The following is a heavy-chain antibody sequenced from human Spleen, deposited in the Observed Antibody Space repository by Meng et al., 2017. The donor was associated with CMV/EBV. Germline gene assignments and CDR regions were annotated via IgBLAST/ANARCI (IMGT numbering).Heavy chain of an antibody. J-gene: IGHJ4*02. D-gene: IGHD2-2*01. CDR3: ARGNQLLPGPIDY. CDR2: ISSSSSYI. V-gene: IGHV3-21*01. CDR1: GFTFSSYS. Sequence: GGSLKISCAASGFTFSSYSMNWVRQAPGKGLEWVSSISSSSSYIYYADSVKGRFTISRDNAKNSLYLQMNSLRAEDTAVYYCARGNQLLPGPIDYWGQGTLVTVSS.